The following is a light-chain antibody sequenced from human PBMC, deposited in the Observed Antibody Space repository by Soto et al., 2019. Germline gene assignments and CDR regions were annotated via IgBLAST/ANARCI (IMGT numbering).Light chain of an antibody. CDR1: SSNIGSNY. CDR3: AAWDDSLSGPV. CDR2: RNT. V-gene: IGLV1-47*01. J-gene: IGLJ2*01. Sequence: QSVLTQPPSASGTPGQRVTISCSGTSSNIGSNYVYWYQQFPGMAPKLLIYRNTQRPSGVPDRFSGSKSCTSASLAISGLRSEDEADYYCAAWDDSLSGPVFGGGTKLTVL.